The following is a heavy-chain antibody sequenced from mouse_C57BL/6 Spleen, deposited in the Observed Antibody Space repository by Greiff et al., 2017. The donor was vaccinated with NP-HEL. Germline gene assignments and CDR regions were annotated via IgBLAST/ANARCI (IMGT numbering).Heavy chain of an antibody. J-gene: IGHJ3*01. CDR2: IYPGDGDT. CDR3: ARKDYGSSFFAY. D-gene: IGHD1-1*01. CDR1: GYAFSSYW. Sequence: QVQLQQSGAELVKPGASVKISYKASGYAFSSYWMNWVKQRPGKGLEWIGQIYPGDGDTNYNGKFKGKATLTADKSSSTAYMQLSSLTSEDSAVYFCARKDYGSSFFAYWGQGTLVTVSA. V-gene: IGHV1-80*01.